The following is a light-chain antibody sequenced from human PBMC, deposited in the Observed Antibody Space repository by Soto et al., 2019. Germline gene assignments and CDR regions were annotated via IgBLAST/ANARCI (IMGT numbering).Light chain of an antibody. CDR3: SSYKSGATLV. J-gene: IGLJ2*01. CDR1: SSDVGGYKH. CDR2: EVS. V-gene: IGLV2-14*01. Sequence: QTASVSGSPGQSITISCTGTSSDVGGYKHVAWYQQYSGKAPKLIIFEVSDRPSGVSNRFSGSKSGNTASLSISGLQPEDEADYYCSSYKSGATLVFGGGTKLTVL.